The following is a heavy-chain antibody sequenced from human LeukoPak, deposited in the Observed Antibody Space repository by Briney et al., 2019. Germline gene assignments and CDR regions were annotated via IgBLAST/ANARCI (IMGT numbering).Heavy chain of an antibody. CDR1: GFTFSNYA. CDR3: AKGGRAYYDFWSGLDAFDI. J-gene: IGHJ3*02. V-gene: IGHV3-30*04. Sequence: GGSLRLSCAASGFTFSNYALHWVRQAPGKGLEWVAVILHDGSNKYADSVKGRFTISRDNSKNTLYLQMNSLRAEDTAVYYCAKGGRAYYDFWSGLDAFDIWGQGTMVTVSS. D-gene: IGHD3-3*01. CDR2: ILHDGSNK.